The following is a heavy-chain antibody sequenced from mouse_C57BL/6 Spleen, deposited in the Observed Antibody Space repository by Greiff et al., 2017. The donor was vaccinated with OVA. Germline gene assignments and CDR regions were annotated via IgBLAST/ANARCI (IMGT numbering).Heavy chain of an antibody. CDR2: IYPESGGT. Sequence: VQLKESGAELVRPGASVKLSCKASGFNINDDYMPWVKQRPEQGLEWIGCIYPESGGTKYDAKFKSKATLTADTSSNTAYLQLSSLTSEDTAVYYCATWKDYYAMDYWGQGTSVTVSS. CDR3: ATWKDYYAMDY. V-gene: IGHV14-4*01. CDR1: GFNINDDY. J-gene: IGHJ4*01.